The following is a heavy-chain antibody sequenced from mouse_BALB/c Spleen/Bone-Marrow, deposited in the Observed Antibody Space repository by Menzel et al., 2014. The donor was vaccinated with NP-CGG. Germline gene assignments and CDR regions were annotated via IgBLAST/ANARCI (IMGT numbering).Heavy chain of an antibody. CDR3: ARVNPWYFDV. CDR1: GFNIKDTY. D-gene: IGHD2-2*01. CDR2: IDPASGDT. V-gene: IGHV14-3*02. Sequence: EVQLVESGAELVKPGASVKLSCTASGFNIKDTYMHWVMQRPEQGLAWIGRIDPASGDTKFDPKFQGKATITADTSSNTAYLQVTSLTSEGTAVYYCARVNPWYFDVWGAGTTVTVSS. J-gene: IGHJ1*01.